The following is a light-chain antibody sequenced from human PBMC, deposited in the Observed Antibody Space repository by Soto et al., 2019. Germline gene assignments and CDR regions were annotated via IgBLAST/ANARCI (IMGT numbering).Light chain of an antibody. CDR1: QGISSW. Sequence: DIQMTQSPSSVSASVGDRVTITCRASQGISSWLAWYQQKPGKAPELLIYAASTLQSGVPSRFSGSGYGTDFPLTINSLQPEDSATYYCQQANGFLFTFGPGTKVDIK. V-gene: IGKV1-12*01. J-gene: IGKJ3*01. CDR2: AAS. CDR3: QQANGFLFT.